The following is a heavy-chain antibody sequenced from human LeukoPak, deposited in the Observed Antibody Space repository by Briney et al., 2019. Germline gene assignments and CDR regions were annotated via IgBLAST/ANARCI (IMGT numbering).Heavy chain of an antibody. J-gene: IGHJ4*02. V-gene: IGHV1-2*02. CDR1: GYTFTGYY. CDR2: INPNSGGT. Sequence: ASVKVSCKASGYTFTGYYLHWVRQAPGQGLEWMGWINPNSGGTNYAQKFQGRVTMTSDTSTGTAYMELSRLSSGDTAVYYCAREDYNNYREIDYWGQGTLVAVSS. D-gene: IGHD4-4*01. CDR3: AREDYNNYREIDY.